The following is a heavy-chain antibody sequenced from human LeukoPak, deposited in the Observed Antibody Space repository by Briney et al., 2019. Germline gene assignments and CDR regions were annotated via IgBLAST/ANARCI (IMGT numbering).Heavy chain of an antibody. D-gene: IGHD3-10*01. CDR3: AREVASYYGSSDAFDI. CDR2: IYYSGST. J-gene: IGHJ3*02. Sequence: SETLSLTCTVSSGSISSYYWSWIRQPPGKGLEWIGYIYYSGSTNYNPSLKSRVTISVDTSKNQFSLKLSSVTAADTAVYYCAREVASYYGSSDAFDIWGQGTMVTVSS. V-gene: IGHV4-59*01. CDR1: SGSISSYY.